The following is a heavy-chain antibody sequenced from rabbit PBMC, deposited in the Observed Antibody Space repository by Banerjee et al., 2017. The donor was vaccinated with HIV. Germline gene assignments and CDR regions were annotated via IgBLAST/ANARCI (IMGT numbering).Heavy chain of an antibody. CDR3: ARDSSGYLLDFNL. CDR2: IYAGSSGST. CDR1: GFSFSSSYY. Sequence: QEQLVESGGDLAKPGASLTLTCTASGFSFSSSYYKCWVRQAPGKGLESIACIYAGSSGSTYYASWAKGRFTISKTSSTTVTPQMTSLTAADTATYFCARDSSGYLLDFNLWGQGTLVTVS. D-gene: IGHD1-1*01. J-gene: IGHJ4*01. V-gene: IGHV1S45*01.